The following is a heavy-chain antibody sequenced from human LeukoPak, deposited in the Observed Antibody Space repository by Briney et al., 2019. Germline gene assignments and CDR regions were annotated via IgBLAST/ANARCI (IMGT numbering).Heavy chain of an antibody. D-gene: IGHD1-7*01. Sequence: AGGSLRLSCAASGFTFSDYYMSWIRQAPGKGLEWVSYISSSGSTVYYADSVKGRFTISRDNAKNSLYLQMNSLRAEDTAVYYCARDRRTRKYGMDVWGQGTTVTVSS. J-gene: IGHJ6*02. V-gene: IGHV3-11*01. CDR2: ISSSGSTV. CDR3: ARDRRTRKYGMDV. CDR1: GFTFSDYY.